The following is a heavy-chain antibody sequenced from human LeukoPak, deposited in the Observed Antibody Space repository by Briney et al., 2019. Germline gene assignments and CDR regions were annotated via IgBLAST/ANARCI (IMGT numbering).Heavy chain of an antibody. V-gene: IGHV2-5*02. D-gene: IGHD5-18*01. J-gene: IGHJ5*02. CDR1: GFSIRNCGVG. Sequence: PMRLRTTPALKVTCTFSGFSIRNCGVGVGLNPPPPGKALGGLAVIYWDDDNRYSPSLRNRLTITKDTSKNQVVLKMTNMDPVDTATYYCAHRRYTAGYNWFDPWGQGTLVTVSS. CDR3: AHRRYTAGYNWFDP. CDR2: IYWDDDN.